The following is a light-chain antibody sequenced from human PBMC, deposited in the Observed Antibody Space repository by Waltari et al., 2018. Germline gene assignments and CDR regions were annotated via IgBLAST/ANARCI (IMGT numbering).Light chain of an antibody. Sequence: QLVLTQSPSASASLGASVKPTCTLSSGHSSNIVAWHQQQPEKGPRYWMKVNSDGSHSKGDEIPDRFSGSSSGAERYLTIATVQSEDEADYYCQTGGHGTWVFGGGTKLTVL. CDR2: VNSDGSH. J-gene: IGLJ3*02. V-gene: IGLV4-69*02. CDR1: SGHSSNI. CDR3: QTGGHGTWV.